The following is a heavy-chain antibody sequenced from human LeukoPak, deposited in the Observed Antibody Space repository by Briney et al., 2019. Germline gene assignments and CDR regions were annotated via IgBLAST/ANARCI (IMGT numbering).Heavy chain of an antibody. Sequence: GGSLKISCVASGFTFSSYAMSWIRQAPGEGLEWVSAISSGGGNTDYADSVKGRFIISRDNSKNTVFLQMNSLRAEDTGVYYCANRISGSSSWGQGTLVTVSS. CDR3: ANRISGSSS. D-gene: IGHD1-26*01. V-gene: IGHV3-23*01. CDR1: GFTFSSYA. CDR2: ISSGGGNT. J-gene: IGHJ5*02.